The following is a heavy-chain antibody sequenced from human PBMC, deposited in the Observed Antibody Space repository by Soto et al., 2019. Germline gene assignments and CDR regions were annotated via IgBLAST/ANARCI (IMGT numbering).Heavy chain of an antibody. V-gene: IGHV3-21*01. CDR3: ARRRGSNGWFDL. D-gene: IGHD2-8*01. Sequence: EVQLVESGGGLVKPGGSLRLSCAASGFTFSSYSMNWVRQAPGKGLEWVSSISSSSSYIYYADSVKGRFTISRDNAKNSLYLQMSSLRAEDTAVYYCARRRGSNGWFDLWGQGTLVTVSS. CDR2: ISSSSSYI. CDR1: GFTFSSYS. J-gene: IGHJ5*02.